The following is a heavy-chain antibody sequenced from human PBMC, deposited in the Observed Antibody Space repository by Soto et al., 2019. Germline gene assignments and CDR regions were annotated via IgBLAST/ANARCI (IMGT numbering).Heavy chain of an antibody. D-gene: IGHD3-10*01. Sequence: SETLSLTCTVSGGSISSYYWSWIRQPPGKGLEWIGYIYYSGSTNYNPSLKSRVTTSVDTSKNQFSLKLNSMAAADTAVYYCARHNYGSGSTYFDYWGQGTLVTVSS. V-gene: IGHV4-59*08. CDR2: IYYSGST. CDR1: GGSISSYY. CDR3: ARHNYGSGSTYFDY. J-gene: IGHJ4*02.